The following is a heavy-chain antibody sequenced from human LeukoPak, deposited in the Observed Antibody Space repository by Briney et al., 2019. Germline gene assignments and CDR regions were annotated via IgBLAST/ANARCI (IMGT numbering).Heavy chain of an antibody. V-gene: IGHV3-53*01. CDR2: IYSGGST. CDR1: GFTVSSNY. CDR3: ARGYGGNFLVDY. Sequence: GGSLRLSCAASGFTVSSNYMSWVRQAPGKGLEWVSVIYSGGSTYYADSVKGRFTISRDNSKNTLYRQMNSLIAEDTAVYYCARGYGGNFLVDYWGQGTLVTVAS. D-gene: IGHD4-23*01. J-gene: IGHJ4*02.